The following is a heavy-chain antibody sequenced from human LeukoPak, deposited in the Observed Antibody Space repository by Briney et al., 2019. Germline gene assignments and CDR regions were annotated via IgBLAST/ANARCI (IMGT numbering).Heavy chain of an antibody. V-gene: IGHV3-48*02. D-gene: IGHD3-10*01. CDR1: GFTFSSYS. J-gene: IGHJ3*02. CDR3: ARDNLWAFDI. CDR2: INGDSTTR. Sequence: GGSLRLSCEASGFTFSSYSMNWVRQAPGKGLEWVSNINGDSTTRDYADSVKGRFSISRDRAKNSLYLQMNSLRDEDTAVYYCARDNLWAFDIWDQGSMVTVSS.